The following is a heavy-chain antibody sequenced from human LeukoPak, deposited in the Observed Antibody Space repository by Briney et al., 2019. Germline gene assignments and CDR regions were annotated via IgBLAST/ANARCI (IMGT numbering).Heavy chain of an antibody. CDR3: ARDSDYVWGSYRDAFDS. J-gene: IGHJ3*02. V-gene: IGHV3-21*01. Sequence: GGSLRLSCAASGFTFSSYSMNWVRQAPGKGLEWVSSISSSSSYIYYADSVKGRFTISRADAKNSLYLQMNSFRAEDTAEYYCARDSDYVWGSYRDAFDSWGQGTMVTVSS. CDR1: GFTFSSYS. CDR2: ISSSSSYI. D-gene: IGHD3-16*02.